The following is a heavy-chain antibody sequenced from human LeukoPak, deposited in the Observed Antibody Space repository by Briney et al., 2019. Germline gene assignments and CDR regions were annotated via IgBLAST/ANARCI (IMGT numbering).Heavy chain of an antibody. CDR2: IYTSGST. Sequence: SETLSLTCTVSGGSISSYYWSWIRQPAGKGLEWIGRIYTSGSTNYNPSLKSRVTMSVDTSKNQFSLKLSSVTAADTAVYYCASGELRYFDWSETFFDYWGQGTLVTVSS. V-gene: IGHV4-4*07. D-gene: IGHD3-9*01. CDR1: GGSISSYY. CDR3: ASGELRYFDWSETFFDY. J-gene: IGHJ4*02.